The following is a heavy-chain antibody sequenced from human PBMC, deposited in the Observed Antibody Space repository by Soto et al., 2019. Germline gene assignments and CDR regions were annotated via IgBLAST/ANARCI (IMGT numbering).Heavy chain of an antibody. J-gene: IGHJ4*02. Sequence: PSETLSLTCTVYVGSTSSNYWNWIRQPPGKGLEWIAYIHYSGDTKQNPSLKSRVTISVDTSKNQFSLTLTSVTAADTAVYYCARGRAVTGSFYFDFWGQGTLVTVSS. CDR3: ARGRAVTGSFYFDF. V-gene: IGHV4-59*01. CDR1: VGSTSSNY. D-gene: IGHD6-19*01. CDR2: IHYSGDT.